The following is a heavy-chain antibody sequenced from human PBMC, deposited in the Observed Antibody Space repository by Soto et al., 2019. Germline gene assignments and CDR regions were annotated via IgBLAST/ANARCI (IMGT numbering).Heavy chain of an antibody. CDR2: VSSTGST. J-gene: IGHJ5*02. D-gene: IGHD3-22*01. CDR1: GGSLNSYY. CDR3: ARFSPPRMSYDTTPAWFDP. V-gene: IGHV4-59*01. Sequence: SETLSLTCTVSGGSLNSYYWTWIRQSPGKGLEWIGYVSSTGSTNYNPSLKSRLTMSLDTSTNEVSLSLASVTAADAAVYFCARFSPPRMSYDTTPAWFDPRCQGITFTVSS.